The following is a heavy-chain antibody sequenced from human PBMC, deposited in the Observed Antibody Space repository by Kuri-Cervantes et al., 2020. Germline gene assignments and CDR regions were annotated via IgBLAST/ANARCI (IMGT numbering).Heavy chain of an antibody. J-gene: IGHJ6*03. Sequence: SQTLSLTCAVHGGSFSGYYWSWIRQPPGKGLEWIGYIYYSGSTYYNPSLKSRVTISVDTSKNQFSLKLSSVTAADTAVYYCAREESAVRGALAHRYYYYMDVWGKGTTVTVSS. CDR1: GGSFSGYY. CDR2: IYYSGST. V-gene: IGHV4-30-4*08. CDR3: AREESAVRGALAHRYYYYMDV. D-gene: IGHD3-10*01.